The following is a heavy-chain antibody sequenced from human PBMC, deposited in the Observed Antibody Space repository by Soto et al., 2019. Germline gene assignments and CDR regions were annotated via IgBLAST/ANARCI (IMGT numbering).Heavy chain of an antibody. V-gene: IGHV4-31*01. CDR1: GVSISSGVYC. CDR2: ISYSGST. CDR3: ARGVLF. Sequence: QVQLQESGPGLVKPSQTLSLTCTVSGVSISSGVYCWSWIRQHPGEGLEWLGCISYSGSTYYNPXLXSXXRISVDTSKNQFSLKLSSVTAADTAVYYCARGVLFWGQGTLVTVSS. J-gene: IGHJ4*02. D-gene: IGHD3-10*01.